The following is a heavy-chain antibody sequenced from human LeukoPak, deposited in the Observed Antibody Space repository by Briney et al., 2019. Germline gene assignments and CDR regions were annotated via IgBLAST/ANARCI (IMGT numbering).Heavy chain of an antibody. J-gene: IGHJ3*02. V-gene: IGHV1-69*04. D-gene: IGHD1-1*01. Sequence: ASVKVSCKASGGTFSSHAISWVRQAPGQGLEWMGRIIPIFGIANYAQKFQGRVTITADKSTSTAYMELSSLRSEDTAVYYCARGLGNDAFDIWGQGTMVTVSS. CDR2: IIPIFGIA. CDR1: GGTFSSHA. CDR3: ARGLGNDAFDI.